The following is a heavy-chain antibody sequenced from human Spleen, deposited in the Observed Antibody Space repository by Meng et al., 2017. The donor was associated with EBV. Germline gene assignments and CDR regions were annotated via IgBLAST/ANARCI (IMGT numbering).Heavy chain of an antibody. CDR3: AREHYYGGITFDY. V-gene: IGHV7-4-1*02. CDR1: GYTFTNYA. CDR2: IKTNTGTP. D-gene: IGHD3-10*01. Sequence: VELVQSGFELKKPGASVKVSCKASGYTFTNYAMNWVRQAPGQGLEWMGWIKTNTGTPTYAQGFTGRFVFSLDTSVSTAYLQISNLKAEDTAVYYCAREHYYGGITFDYWGQETLVTVSS. J-gene: IGHJ4*02.